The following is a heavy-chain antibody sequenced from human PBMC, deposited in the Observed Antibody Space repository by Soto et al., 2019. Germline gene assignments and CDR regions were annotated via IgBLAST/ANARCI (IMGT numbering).Heavy chain of an antibody. CDR2: ISYNGNNK. Sequence: GGSLRLSCAASGFTFSDYGMHWVRQAPGKGLEWVAIISYNGNNKYHADSVKGRFTISRDNSKNTLYLQMDTLGIEDTAVYYRAKDPVRWELLYPDSWGQGTLVTVSS. V-gene: IGHV3-30*18. CDR3: AKDPVRWELLYPDS. CDR1: GFTFSDYG. D-gene: IGHD1-26*01. J-gene: IGHJ4*02.